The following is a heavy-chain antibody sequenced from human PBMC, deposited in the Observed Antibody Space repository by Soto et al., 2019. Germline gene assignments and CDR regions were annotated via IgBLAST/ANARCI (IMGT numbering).Heavy chain of an antibody. D-gene: IGHD2-2*01. Sequence: SETLSLTCAVYGGSFSGYYWSWIRQPPGKGLEWIGEINHSGSTNYNPSLKSRVTISVGTSKNQFSLKLSSVTAADTAVYYCARGYCSSTSCYVRPANWFDPWGQGTLVTVSS. CDR1: GGSFSGYY. V-gene: IGHV4-34*09. CDR2: INHSGST. CDR3: ARGYCSSTSCYVRPANWFDP. J-gene: IGHJ5*02.